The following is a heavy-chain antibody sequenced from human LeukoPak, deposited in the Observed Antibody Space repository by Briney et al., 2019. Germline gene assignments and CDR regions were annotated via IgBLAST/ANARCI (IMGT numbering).Heavy chain of an antibody. CDR2: INHSGST. CDR3: ARAAVVSYGGITYFDY. J-gene: IGHJ4*02. D-gene: IGHD5-18*01. V-gene: IGHV4-34*01. CDR1: GGSFSGYY. Sequence: SETLSLTCAVYGGSFSGYYWSWIRQPPGKGLEWIGEINHSGSTNYNPSLKSRVTISVDTSKNQFSLKLSSVTAADTAVYYCARAAVVSYGGITYFDYWGQGTLVTVSS.